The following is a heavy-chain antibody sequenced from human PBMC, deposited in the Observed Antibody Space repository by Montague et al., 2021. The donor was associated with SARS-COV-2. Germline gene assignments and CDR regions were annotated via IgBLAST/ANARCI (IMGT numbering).Heavy chain of an antibody. CDR2: IYYSGST. CDR3: ARQSGRLWGIAVAGAFDY. Sequence: SETLSLTCTVSGASISSYYWSWIRQPPGKGLEWIGYIYYSGSTNYNPSLKSRVTISVDTSKNQFSLKLSSVTAADTAVYYCARQSGRLWGIAVAGAFDYWGQGTLVTVSS. J-gene: IGHJ4*02. CDR1: GASISSYY. D-gene: IGHD6-19*01. V-gene: IGHV4-59*08.